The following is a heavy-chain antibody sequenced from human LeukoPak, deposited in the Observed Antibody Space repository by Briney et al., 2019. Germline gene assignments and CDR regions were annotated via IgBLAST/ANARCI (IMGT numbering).Heavy chain of an antibody. Sequence: PSETLSLTCAVYGGSFSGYYWSWIRQPPGKGLEWIGEINHSGSTNYNPSLKSRVTISVDTSKNQFSLKLSSVTAADTAVYYCARAGRGYSCGYFVDYYYMDVWGKGTTVTVSS. CDR3: ARAGRGYSCGYFVDYYYMDV. D-gene: IGHD5-18*01. J-gene: IGHJ6*03. CDR2: INHSGST. V-gene: IGHV4-34*01. CDR1: GGSFSGYY.